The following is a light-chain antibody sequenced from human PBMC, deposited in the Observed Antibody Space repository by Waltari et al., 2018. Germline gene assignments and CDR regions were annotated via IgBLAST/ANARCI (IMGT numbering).Light chain of an antibody. CDR3: QQSHSFPFT. J-gene: IGKJ5*01. CDR2: TAS. V-gene: IGKV1-39*01. Sequence: DIQMTPSPSSLSASVGAGVTITCQTSQSISNYLNWYQQKPGKAPNLLIYTASTLQSGVPSRFSGSGSGTDFTLTINNLQPEDFATYYCQQSHSFPFTFGQGTRVEI. CDR1: QSISNY.